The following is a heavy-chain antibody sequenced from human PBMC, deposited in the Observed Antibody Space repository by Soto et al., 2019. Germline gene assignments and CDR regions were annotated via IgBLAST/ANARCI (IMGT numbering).Heavy chain of an antibody. CDR1: GGSFSGYI. Sequence: QVRLQQWGAGLLKPSETLSLTCAVSGGSFSGYIWTWIRQTPGKGLQWIGQINHSGSSIYNPSLNNRVTKSTMSNNKFSLELSSVTAADTAVYYCTRGRFSGSSYSGSWYYFDSWGQGTMVTVSS. CDR3: TRGRFSGSSYSGSWYYFDS. J-gene: IGHJ4*02. CDR2: INHSGSS. V-gene: IGHV4-34*01. D-gene: IGHD1-26*01.